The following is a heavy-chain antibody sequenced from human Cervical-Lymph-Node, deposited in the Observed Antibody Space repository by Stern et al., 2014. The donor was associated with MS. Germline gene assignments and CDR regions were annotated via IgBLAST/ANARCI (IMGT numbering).Heavy chain of an antibody. CDR1: GDTFTDYA. D-gene: IGHD1-1*01. V-gene: IGHV1-69*06. J-gene: IGHJ6*01. CDR2: ITPIFGSA. Sequence: QLVQSGAEVKKPGSSVKVSCKASGDTFTDYAISWVRQAPGQGPEWMGGITPIFGSADYAQKFQGRLTITADRSTSTAYMDLSSLTSEDTAVCYCAREVGSLAMDVWGQGTTVIVSS. CDR3: AREVGSLAMDV.